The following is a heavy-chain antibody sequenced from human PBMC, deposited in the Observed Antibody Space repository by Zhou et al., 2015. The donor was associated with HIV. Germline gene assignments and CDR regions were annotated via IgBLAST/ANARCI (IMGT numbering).Heavy chain of an antibody. CDR2: ISSSGSTI. J-gene: IGHJ6*03. CDR1: GFKFNDYY. CDR3: ARDGGYDFGPAGGAFYYYYYMDV. D-gene: IGHD5-12*01. V-gene: IGHV3-11*04. Sequence: QVQLVEAGGGLVKPGGSLRLSCVASGFKFNDYYMSWIRQAPGKGLEWVSYISSSGSTIYYADSVKGRFTISRDNAKNSLYLQMNSLRAEDTAVYYCARDGGYDFGPAGGAFYYYYYMDVWGKGTTVTVSS.